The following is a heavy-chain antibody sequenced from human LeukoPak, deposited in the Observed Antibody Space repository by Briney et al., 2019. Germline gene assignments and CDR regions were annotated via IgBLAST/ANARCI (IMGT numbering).Heavy chain of an antibody. Sequence: PSETLSLTCTVSGGSINPSCYSWIRQPAGEALEWIGRIYSSGNTDYNPSLKSRVTLSVDTSKNQFSLQLSSVTAADTAVYYCARDKYSTSWYPGRDYYYYMDVWGKGTTVTVSS. J-gene: IGHJ6*03. CDR3: ARDKYSTSWYPGRDYYYYMDV. V-gene: IGHV4-4*07. CDR1: GGSINPSC. CDR2: IYSSGNT. D-gene: IGHD2-2*01.